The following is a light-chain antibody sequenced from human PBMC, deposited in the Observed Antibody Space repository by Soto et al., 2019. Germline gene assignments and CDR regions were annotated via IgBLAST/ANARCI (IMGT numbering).Light chain of an antibody. CDR1: SSNIGSNY. CDR3: ATWDGSLPGEV. V-gene: IGLV1-47*01. Sequence: QSVLTQPPSASGTPGQRVTISCSGSSSNIGSNYVYWYHQLPGTAPKLVIYRNNQRPSGVPDRISGSKSGTSASLAISGLRSEDEADYYCATWDGSLPGEVFGGGTKVTVL. J-gene: IGLJ2*01. CDR2: RNN.